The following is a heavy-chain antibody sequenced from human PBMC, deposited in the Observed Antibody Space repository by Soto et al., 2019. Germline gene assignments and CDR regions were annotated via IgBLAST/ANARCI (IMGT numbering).Heavy chain of an antibody. CDR2: ISSRGSPM. D-gene: IGHD3-9*01. CDR1: GFRFSDSD. J-gene: IGHJ4*02. V-gene: IGHV3-21*01. CDR3: ARKHSSDATGYDYFDS. Sequence: GGSLRLSCVGSGFRFSDSDMTWVRQAPGKGLEYVSFISSRGSPMFYGPSFRGRFTISRDNTKNSVYLQLNNLRVEDTSLYYCARKHSSDATGYDYFDSWGQGTVVTVSS.